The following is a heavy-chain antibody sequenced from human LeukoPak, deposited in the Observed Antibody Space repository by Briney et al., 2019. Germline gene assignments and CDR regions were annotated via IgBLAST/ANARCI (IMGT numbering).Heavy chain of an antibody. D-gene: IGHD6-13*01. J-gene: IGHJ4*02. V-gene: IGHV4-39*01. CDR3: ARLTNLQYSSSWYGRVSY. CDR2: IYYSGST. Sequence: PSETLSLTCTVSGGSISSYYWSWIRQPPGKGLEWIGSIYYSGSTYYNPSLKSRVTISVDTSKNQFSLKLSSVTAADTAVYYCARLTNLQYSSSWYGRVSYWGQGTLVTVSS. CDR1: GGSISSYY.